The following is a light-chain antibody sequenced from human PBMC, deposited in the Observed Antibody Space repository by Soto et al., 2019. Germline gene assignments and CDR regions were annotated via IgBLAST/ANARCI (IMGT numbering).Light chain of an antibody. CDR1: SSNIGAGYD. CDR2: GNS. J-gene: IGLJ2*01. V-gene: IGLV1-40*01. Sequence: QSVPTQPPSVSGAPGQRVTISCTGSSSNIGAGYDVHWYQQLPGTAPKLLIYGNSTRPSGVPDRFSGSKSGTSASLAITGLQAEDEADYYCQSYDSNLSVVFGGGTKLTV. CDR3: QSYDSNLSVV.